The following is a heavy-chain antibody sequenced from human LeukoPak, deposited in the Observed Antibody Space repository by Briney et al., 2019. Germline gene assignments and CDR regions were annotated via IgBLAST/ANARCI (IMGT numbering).Heavy chain of an antibody. Sequence: GRSLRLSCAASGFTFISYGMHWVRQAPGKGLEWVAVISYDGSNKYYADSVKGRFTISRDNSKNTLYLQMNSLRAEDMAVYYCAKWPPYDSSGYYYDYWGQGTLVTVSS. CDR2: ISYDGSNK. CDR1: GFTFISYG. D-gene: IGHD3-22*01. V-gene: IGHV3-30*18. CDR3: AKWPPYDSSGYYYDY. J-gene: IGHJ4*02.